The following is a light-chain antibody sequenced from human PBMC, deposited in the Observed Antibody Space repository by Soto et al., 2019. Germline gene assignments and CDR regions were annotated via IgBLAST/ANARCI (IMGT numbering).Light chain of an antibody. CDR3: QQRSNWPWT. CDR1: QSVSGW. CDR2: AAS. Sequence: DIQMTQSPSTLSASVGDTVTVTCRASQSVSGWLAWYQQKPGKAPKLLIYAASSLQSGVPARFSGSGSGTDFTLTISSLEPEDFAVYYCQQRSNWPWTFGQGTKVDIK. V-gene: IGKV1-5*01. J-gene: IGKJ1*01.